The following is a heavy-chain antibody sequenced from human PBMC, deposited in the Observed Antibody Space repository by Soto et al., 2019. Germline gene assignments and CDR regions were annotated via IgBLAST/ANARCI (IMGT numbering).Heavy chain of an antibody. CDR2: ISAYNDNT. CDR3: ARDRPDYGDTDRRFDS. J-gene: IGHJ4*02. V-gene: IGHV1-18*01. CDR1: GYTFTNYG. Sequence: QVQLVQSGAEVKKPGASVKVSCKASGYTFTNYGITWVRQAPGQGLEWMGWISAYNDNTNYAQKLQGRVTMTTDTYTSTAYMELTSLRSDDTAVYYCARDRPDYGDTDRRFDSWGQGTLVTVSS. D-gene: IGHD4-17*01.